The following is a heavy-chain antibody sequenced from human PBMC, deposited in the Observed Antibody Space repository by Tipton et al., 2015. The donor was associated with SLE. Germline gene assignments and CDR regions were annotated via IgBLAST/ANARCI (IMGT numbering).Heavy chain of an antibody. J-gene: IGHJ6*02. D-gene: IGHD6-13*01. Sequence: TLSLTCAVYGGSFSGYYWAWIRQTPGKGMEWIAEINHRGTSNYNPSHKSRVTISVDTSKNQFSLKLSSVTAADTAVYYCARRGAAGWGYYYYGMDVWGQGTTVTVSS. CDR3: ARRGAAGWGYYYYGMDV. CDR2: INHRGTS. CDR1: GGSFSGYY. V-gene: IGHV4-34*01.